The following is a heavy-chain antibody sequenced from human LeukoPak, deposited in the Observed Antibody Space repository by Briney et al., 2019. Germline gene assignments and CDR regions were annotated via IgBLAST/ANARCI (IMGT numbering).Heavy chain of an antibody. D-gene: IGHD3-10*01. CDR2: INSDGSST. CDR3: AKVRWGLFEQLDY. CDR1: GFTFSSYW. Sequence: PGGSLRLSCAASGFTFSSYWMHWVRQAPGKGLVWVSRINSDGSSTSYADSVKGRFTISRDNSKNTLYLQMNSLRAEDTAVYYCAKVRWGLFEQLDYWGQGTLVTVSS. J-gene: IGHJ4*02. V-gene: IGHV3-74*01.